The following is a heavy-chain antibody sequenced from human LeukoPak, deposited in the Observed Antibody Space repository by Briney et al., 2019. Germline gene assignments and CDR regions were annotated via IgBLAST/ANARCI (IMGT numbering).Heavy chain of an antibody. Sequence: SETLSLTCAVYGGSFSGYYWSWIRQPPGKGLEWIGEINHSGSTNHNPSLKSRVTISVDTSKNQFSLKLSSVTAADTAVYYCARAPGYCSGGSCSPANSVDYWGQGTMVTVSS. CDR3: ARAPGYCSGGSCSPANSVDY. CDR2: INHSGST. D-gene: IGHD2-15*01. CDR1: GGSFSGYY. V-gene: IGHV4-34*01. J-gene: IGHJ4*02.